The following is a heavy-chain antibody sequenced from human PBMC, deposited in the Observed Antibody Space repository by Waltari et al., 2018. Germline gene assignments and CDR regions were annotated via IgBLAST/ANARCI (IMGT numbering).Heavy chain of an antibody. CDR2: IYYSGST. V-gene: IGHV4-59*01. CDR3: ARGNGIYFDY. CDR1: GGSISSYY. J-gene: IGHJ4*02. Sequence: QVQLQESGPGLVKPSETLSLTCTVSGGSISSYYWSWIRQPPGKGLEWIGYIYYSGSTNCTPSLKSRVTISVDTSKNQFSLKLSSVTAADTAVYYCARGNGIYFDYWGQGTLVTVSS.